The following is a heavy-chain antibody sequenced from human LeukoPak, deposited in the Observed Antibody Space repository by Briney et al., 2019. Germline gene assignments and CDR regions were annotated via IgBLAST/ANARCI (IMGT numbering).Heavy chain of an antibody. J-gene: IGHJ4*02. CDR2: IYHSGST. V-gene: IGHV4-38-2*02. CDR3: ARQGQQLWLPFDY. CDR1: GYSISSGYY. Sequence: SETLSLTCTVSGYSISSGYYWGWIRQPPGKGLEWIGSIYHSGSTYYNPSLKSRVTISVDTSKNQFSLKLSSVTAADTAVYYCARQGQQLWLPFDYWGQGTLVTVSS. D-gene: IGHD5-18*01.